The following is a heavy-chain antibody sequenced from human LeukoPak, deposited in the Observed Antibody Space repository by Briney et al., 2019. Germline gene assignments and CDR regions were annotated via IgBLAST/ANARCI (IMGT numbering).Heavy chain of an antibody. CDR1: GFTFSSYG. Sequence: GRSLRLSCAASGFTFSSYGMHWVRQAPGKGLERVAVIWYDGSNKYYADSVKGRFTISRDNSKNTLYLQMNSLRAEDTAVYYCARYRSYSSWIIDYWGQGTLVTVSS. CDR2: IWYDGSNK. V-gene: IGHV3-33*01. CDR3: ARYRSYSSWIIDY. J-gene: IGHJ4*02. D-gene: IGHD6-13*01.